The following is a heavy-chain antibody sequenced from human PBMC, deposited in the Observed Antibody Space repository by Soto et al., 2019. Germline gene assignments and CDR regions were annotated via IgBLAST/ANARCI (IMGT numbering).Heavy chain of an antibody. V-gene: IGHV3-15*01. D-gene: IGHD3-22*01. CDR1: GFTFSNAW. CDR2: IKSKTDGGTT. J-gene: IGHJ3*02. Sequence: GGSLRLSCAASGFTFSNAWMSWVRQAPGKGLEWVGRIKSKTDGGTTDYAAPVKGRFTISRDDSKNTLYLQMNSLKTEDTAVYYCTTEMIFYDRRPYDAFDIWGQGTMVTVSS. CDR3: TTEMIFYDRRPYDAFDI.